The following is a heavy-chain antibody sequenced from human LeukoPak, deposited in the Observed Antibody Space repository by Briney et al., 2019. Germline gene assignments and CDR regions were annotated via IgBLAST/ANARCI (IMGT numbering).Heavy chain of an antibody. Sequence: SETLSLTCTVSGGSISSYYWSWIRQPPGKGLEWIGYMHSSGSTNQNPSLKSRVTISVDTSKNQFSLKLSSVTAADTAVYYCASHIAYCGAECYTFDCWGQGTLVTVSS. CDR3: ASHIAYCGAECYTFDC. CDR2: MHSSGST. V-gene: IGHV4-59*08. CDR1: GGSISSYY. D-gene: IGHD2-21*01. J-gene: IGHJ4*02.